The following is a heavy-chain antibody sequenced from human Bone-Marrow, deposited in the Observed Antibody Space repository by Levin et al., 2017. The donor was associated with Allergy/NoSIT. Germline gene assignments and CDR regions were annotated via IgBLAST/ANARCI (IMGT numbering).Heavy chain of an antibody. CDR1: GYTFTDYY. J-gene: IGHJ4*02. Sequence: ASVKVSCKASGYTFTDYYIHWVRQAPGQGLEWMGWINANSGGTTYAQKFQGRVTMTRDTSITTIYMAVSRLTSDDTPVYFCARDHWGSNYWGQGTLVTVAS. CDR2: INANSGGT. CDR3: ARDHWGSNY. D-gene: IGHD7-27*01. V-gene: IGHV1-2*02.